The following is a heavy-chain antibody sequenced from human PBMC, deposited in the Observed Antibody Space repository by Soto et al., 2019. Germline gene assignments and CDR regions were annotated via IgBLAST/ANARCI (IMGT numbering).Heavy chain of an antibody. CDR3: ARASMYIWNDH. V-gene: IGHV1-8*01. D-gene: IGHD1-20*01. CDR1: GYTFTTYD. J-gene: IGHJ5*02. CDR2: VNPCGGNT. Sequence: QVQLVQSGAEVKRPGASVKVSCEASGYTFTTYDINWVRQASGQGLEWMGCVNPCGGNTVYAQKFHGRFTMTRDTSISTAYMELSSLKSDDTAIYYCARASMYIWNDHWGQGTLVTVSS.